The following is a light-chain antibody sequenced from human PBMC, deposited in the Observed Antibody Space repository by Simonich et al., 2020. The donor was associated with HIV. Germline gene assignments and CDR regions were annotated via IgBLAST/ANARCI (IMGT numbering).Light chain of an antibody. CDR2: AAS. CDR1: QGISSC. CDR3: QQANSFPYT. V-gene: IGKV1-12*02. Sequence: DIQMTQSLSTLSASVGDRVTITCRASQGISSCLAWYQQKPGKAPKLLIYAASSLQSAVPSRFSGSGSGTDFTLTSSSLQPEDFATYYCQQANSFPYTFGQGPKLEIK. J-gene: IGKJ2*01.